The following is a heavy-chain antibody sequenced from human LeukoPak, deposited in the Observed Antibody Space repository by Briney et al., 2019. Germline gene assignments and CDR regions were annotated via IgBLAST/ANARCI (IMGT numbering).Heavy chain of an antibody. V-gene: IGHV1-2*02. D-gene: IGHD5-18*01. CDR3: ARSGHMHTNMVGDD. J-gene: IGHJ4*02. Sequence: GASVKVSCKTSGFTFTGYYMHWVRQAPGQGLEWMGWINPNTGGTFYGQKFQGRLTVTRDTSISTAYMELSSLTSDDAAVYYCARSGHMHTNMVGDDWGQGTLVTVSS. CDR1: GFTFTGYY. CDR2: INPNTGGT.